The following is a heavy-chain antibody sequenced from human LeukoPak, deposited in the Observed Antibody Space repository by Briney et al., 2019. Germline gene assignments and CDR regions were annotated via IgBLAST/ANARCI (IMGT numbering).Heavy chain of an antibody. D-gene: IGHD3-16*02. J-gene: IGHJ4*02. CDR3: AKDRSRDYVFVWGSYRYPSWDY. CDR1: GFTFSSYA. Sequence: GGSLRLSCAASGFTFSSYAMSWVRQAPGKGLEWVSAISGSGGSTYYADSVKGRFTISRDNSKNTLYLQMNSLRAEDTAVSYCAKDRSRDYVFVWGSYRYPSWDYWGQGTLVTVSS. CDR2: ISGSGGST. V-gene: IGHV3-23*01.